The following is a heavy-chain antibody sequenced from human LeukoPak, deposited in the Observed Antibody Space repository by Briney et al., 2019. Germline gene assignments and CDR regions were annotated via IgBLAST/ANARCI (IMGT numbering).Heavy chain of an antibody. CDR1: AGSISSSSHH. Sequence: SETLSLTCTVSAGSISSSSHHWGWVRQYPGKGLEWIGSIYYGRTTYYNPSLNSRVTISVVTSKNQFSLQLNSVTAADTAVYYCVRHDGRGGATMGALDSWGQGSLVTVSS. J-gene: IGHJ4*02. V-gene: IGHV4-39*01. CDR3: VRHDGRGGATMGALDS. CDR2: IYYGRTT. D-gene: IGHD5-12*01.